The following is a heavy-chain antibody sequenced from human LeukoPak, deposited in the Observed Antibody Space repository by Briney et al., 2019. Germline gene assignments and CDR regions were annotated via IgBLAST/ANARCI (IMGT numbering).Heavy chain of an antibody. CDR3: ASPPYYMDV. V-gene: IGHV4-34*01. CDR1: GGFFSGYY. CDR2: INHSGST. J-gene: IGHJ6*03. Sequence: SETLSLTCAVYGGFFSGYYWSWIRQPPGKGLEWIGEINHSGSTNYNPSLKSRVTISVDTSKNQFSLKLSSVTAADTAVYYCASPPYYMDVWGRGTTVTVSS.